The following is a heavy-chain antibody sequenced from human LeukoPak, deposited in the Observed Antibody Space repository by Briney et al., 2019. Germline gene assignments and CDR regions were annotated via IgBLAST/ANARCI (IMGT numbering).Heavy chain of an antibody. D-gene: IGHD1-26*01. V-gene: IGHV3-66*04. CDR3: AKPTRGSGSFLIDF. J-gene: IGHJ4*02. Sequence: GGSLRLSCAASGFTASSYYMSWVRQAPGKGLEGVSVIYSSGSTYYADSVQGRFTISRDNSKNTLYLQMNSLRAEDTAVYYCAKPTRGSGSFLIDFWGQGTLVTVSS. CDR1: GFTASSYY. CDR2: IYSSGST.